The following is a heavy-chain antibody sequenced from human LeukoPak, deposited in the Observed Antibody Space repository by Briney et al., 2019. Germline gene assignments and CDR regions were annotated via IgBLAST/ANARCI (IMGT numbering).Heavy chain of an antibody. V-gene: IGHV4-34*01. CDR1: GGSFSGYY. CDR2: INHSGST. D-gene: IGHD1-26*01. J-gene: IGHJ4*02. Sequence: PSETLSLTCAVYGGSFSGYYWSWIRQPPGKGLEWIGEINHSGSTNYNPSLKSRVTISVDTSKNQFSLKLSSVTAADTAVYYCARGSGVVGAMYFDYWGQGTLVTVSS. CDR3: ARGSGVVGAMYFDY.